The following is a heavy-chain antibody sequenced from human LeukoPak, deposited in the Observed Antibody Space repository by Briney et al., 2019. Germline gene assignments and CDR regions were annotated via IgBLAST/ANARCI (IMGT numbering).Heavy chain of an antibody. D-gene: IGHD2-2*01. J-gene: IGHJ3*02. V-gene: IGHV3-11*01. CDR3: ARDYPARGYQLLPDDAFDI. CDR1: GFTFSDYY. Sequence: GSLRLSCAASGFTFSDYYMSWIRQAPGKGLEWVSYISSSGSTIYYADSVKGRFTISRDNAKNSLYLQMNSLRAEDTAVYYCARDYPARGYQLLPDDAFDIWGQGTMVTVSS. CDR2: ISSSGSTI.